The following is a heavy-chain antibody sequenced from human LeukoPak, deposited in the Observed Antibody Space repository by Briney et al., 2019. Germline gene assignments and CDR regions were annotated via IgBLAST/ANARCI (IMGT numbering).Heavy chain of an antibody. D-gene: IGHD6-6*01. CDR1: GGSISNYY. CDR2: IYYSGST. V-gene: IGHV4-59*01. Sequence: SETLSLTCTVSGGSISNYYWSWIRQPPGKGLEWIGYIYYSGSTNHNPSLKSRVTISVDTSKNQFSLKLSSVTAADTAVYYCARAGQFIAARPITFDYWGQGTMVTVSS. J-gene: IGHJ4*03. CDR3: ARAGQFIAARPITFDY.